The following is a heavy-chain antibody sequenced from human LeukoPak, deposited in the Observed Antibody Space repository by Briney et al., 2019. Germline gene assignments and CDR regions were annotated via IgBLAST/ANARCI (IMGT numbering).Heavy chain of an antibody. J-gene: IGHJ4*02. D-gene: IGHD5-18*01. Sequence: PSETLSLTCTVSGDSISSYYWSWIRQPPGKGLEWIGYIYYSGSTNYNPSLKSRVTISVDTSKNQFSLKLSSVTAADTAVYYCARGAYSYGYYGYWGQGTLVTVSS. CDR3: ARGAYSYGYYGY. V-gene: IGHV4-59*01. CDR2: IYYSGST. CDR1: GDSISSYY.